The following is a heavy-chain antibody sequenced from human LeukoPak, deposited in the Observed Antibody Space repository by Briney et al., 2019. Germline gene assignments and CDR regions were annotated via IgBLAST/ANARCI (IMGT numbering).Heavy chain of an antibody. Sequence: ASVKVSCKASGYTFTGYYMHWVRQAPGQGLKWMGWINPNSGGTNYAQKFQGRVTMTRDTSISTAYMELSRLRSDDTAVYYCARDRAQFDSSGYEIDYWGQGTLVTVSS. D-gene: IGHD3-22*01. CDR1: GYTFTGYY. CDR2: INPNSGGT. V-gene: IGHV1-2*02. CDR3: ARDRAQFDSSGYEIDY. J-gene: IGHJ4*02.